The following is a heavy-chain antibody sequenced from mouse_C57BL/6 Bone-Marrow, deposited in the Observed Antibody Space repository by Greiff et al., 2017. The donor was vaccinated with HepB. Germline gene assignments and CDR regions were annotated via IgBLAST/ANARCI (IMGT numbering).Heavy chain of an antibody. Sequence: EVKVVESGGGLVKPGGSLKLSCAASGFTFSSYAMSWVRQTPEKRLEWVATISDGGSYTYYPDNVKGRFTISRDNAKNNLYLQMSHLKSEDTAMYYCARGVYDYDYYAMDYWGQGTSVTVSS. CDR1: GFTFSSYA. CDR3: ARGVYDYDYYAMDY. CDR2: ISDGGSYT. V-gene: IGHV5-4*03. D-gene: IGHD2-4*01. J-gene: IGHJ4*01.